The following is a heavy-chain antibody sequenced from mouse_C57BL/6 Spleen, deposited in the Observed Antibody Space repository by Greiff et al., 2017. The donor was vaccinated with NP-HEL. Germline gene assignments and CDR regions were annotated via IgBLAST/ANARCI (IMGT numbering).Heavy chain of an antibody. Sequence: VQLQQPGAELVKPGASVKLSCKASGYTFTSYWMQWVKQRPGQGLEWIGEIDPSDSYTNYNQKFKGKATLTVDTSSSTAYMQLSSLTSEDSAVYYCATRVIYDGYYSAMDYWGQGTSVTVSS. CDR3: ATRVIYDGYYSAMDY. V-gene: IGHV1-50*01. CDR1: GYTFTSYW. J-gene: IGHJ4*01. D-gene: IGHD2-3*01. CDR2: IDPSDSYT.